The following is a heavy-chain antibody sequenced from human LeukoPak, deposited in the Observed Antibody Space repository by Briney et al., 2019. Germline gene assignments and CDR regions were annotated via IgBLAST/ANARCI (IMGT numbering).Heavy chain of an antibody. CDR3: VRAYSSSFPFDY. CDR2: ISDSSRYT. J-gene: IGHJ4*02. CDR1: GXTFSDHY. Sequence: PGGSLRLSCAASGXTFSDHYMSWIRQAPGKGLEWVSYISDSSRYTHFADSVKGRFTISRDNAKNSLYLQMNSLRAEDTAVYYCVRAYSSSFPFDYWGQGTLVTVSS. V-gene: IGHV3-11*03. D-gene: IGHD6-6*01.